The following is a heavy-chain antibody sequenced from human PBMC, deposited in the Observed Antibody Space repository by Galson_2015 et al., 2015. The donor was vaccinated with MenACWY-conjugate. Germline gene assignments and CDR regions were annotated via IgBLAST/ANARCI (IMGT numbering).Heavy chain of an antibody. Sequence: LSLTCTVSGGSFRRNRYQWGWLRQPPGTGLQWFGHISYSGSTYYNPSLKSRVTISVDTSKDQVPLKLTSVTAADTAVYYCARYYRSGKYFDYWGQGTLVTVSS. V-gene: IGHV4-39*06. CDR1: GGSFRRNRYQ. J-gene: IGHJ4*02. CDR3: ARYYRSGKYFDY. D-gene: IGHD3-10*01. CDR2: ISYSGST.